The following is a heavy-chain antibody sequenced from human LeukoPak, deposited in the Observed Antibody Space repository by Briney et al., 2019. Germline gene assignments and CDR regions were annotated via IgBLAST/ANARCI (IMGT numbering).Heavy chain of an antibody. V-gene: IGHV3-30*18. D-gene: IGHD6-19*01. CDR3: AKVGIAVAFDY. Sequence: PGGSLRLSCAASGFTFSSYGIHWVRQAPGKGLEWVAVISYDGSNKYYADSVKGRFTISRDNSKNTLYLQMNSLRAEDTAVYYCAKVGIAVAFDYWGQRTLVTVSS. CDR2: ISYDGSNK. J-gene: IGHJ4*02. CDR1: GFTFSSYG.